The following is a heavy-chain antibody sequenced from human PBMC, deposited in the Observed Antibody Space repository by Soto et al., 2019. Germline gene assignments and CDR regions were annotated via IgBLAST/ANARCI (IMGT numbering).Heavy chain of an antibody. D-gene: IGHD2-8*02. CDR3: AKGLGKYWAFDY. J-gene: IGHJ4*02. V-gene: IGHV3-30*18. Sequence: GGSLRLSCAASGFIFSTYGMHWVRQAPGNGLECVAVISYCGINKYYADSVKGRFTISGYNSKNTPYLQMNSLRAYYTAVYYCAKGLGKYWAFDYWGQGTLVTVSS. CDR2: ISYCGINK. CDR1: GFIFSTYG.